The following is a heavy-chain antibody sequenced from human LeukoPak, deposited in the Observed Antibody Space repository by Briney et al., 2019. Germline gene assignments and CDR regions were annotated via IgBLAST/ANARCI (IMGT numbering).Heavy chain of an antibody. Sequence: PGGSLRLSCAASGFTFDDYAMHWVRQAPGEGLEWVSLISWDGGSTYYADSVKGRFTISRDNSKNSLYLQMNSLRAEDTALYYCAKDRTYCSGGSCYLRNYYYYMDVWGKGTTVTVPS. D-gene: IGHD2-15*01. V-gene: IGHV3-43D*03. CDR3: AKDRTYCSGGSCYLRNYYYYMDV. CDR2: ISWDGGST. CDR1: GFTFDDYA. J-gene: IGHJ6*03.